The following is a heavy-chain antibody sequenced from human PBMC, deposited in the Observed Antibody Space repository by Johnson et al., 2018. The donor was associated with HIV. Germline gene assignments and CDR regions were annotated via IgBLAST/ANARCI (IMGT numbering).Heavy chain of an antibody. J-gene: IGHJ3*02. CDR3: AKGGIAAVYDAFDI. CDR1: GFTVSSNY. D-gene: IGHD6-13*01. CDR2: ISYDGSNK. V-gene: IGHV3-30*18. Sequence: QVQLVESGGGLVQPGGSLRLSCAASGFTVSSNYMSWVRQAPGKGLEWVAVISYDGSNKYYAASVKGRFTISRDNSKNTLYLQMNSLRAEDTAVYYCAKGGIAAVYDAFDIWGQGTMVTVSS.